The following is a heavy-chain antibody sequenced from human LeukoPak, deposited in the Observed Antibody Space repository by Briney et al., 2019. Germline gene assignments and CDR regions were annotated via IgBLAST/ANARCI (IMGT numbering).Heavy chain of an antibody. CDR1: GFSVSSTY. D-gene: IGHD1-26*01. V-gene: IGHV3-66*01. J-gene: IGHJ4*02. Sequence: PGGSLRLSCAASGFSVSSTYMSWVRQAPGKGLEWVSVIYSGGSTHCADSLKGRFTVSRDNSKNTVYLQMDSLRAEDTAVYYCARALYNGHADVFDYWGQGTLVTVSS. CDR2: IYSGGST. CDR3: ARALYNGHADVFDY.